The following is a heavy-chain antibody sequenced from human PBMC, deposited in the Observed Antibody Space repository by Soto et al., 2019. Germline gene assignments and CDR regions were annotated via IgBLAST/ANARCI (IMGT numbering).Heavy chain of an antibody. CDR3: TTDSADIVVVPATFGMDV. J-gene: IGHJ6*02. V-gene: IGHV3-15*01. CDR1: GFTFSNAW. CDR2: IKSITDGGTT. Sequence: PGGSLRLSCAASGFTFSNAWMTWVRQAPGKGLEWVGRIKSITDGGTTDYAAPVKGRFTISRDDSKDTLYLQVNNLRTEDTAVYHCTTDSADIVVVPATFGMDVWGQGTTVTVSS. D-gene: IGHD2-2*01.